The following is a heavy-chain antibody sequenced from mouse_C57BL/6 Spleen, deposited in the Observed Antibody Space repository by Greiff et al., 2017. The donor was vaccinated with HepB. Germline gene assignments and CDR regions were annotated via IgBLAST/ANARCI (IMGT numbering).Heavy chain of an antibody. D-gene: IGHD3-3*01. CDR2: FTMYSDAT. CDR1: YFAFMASA. Sequence: LVESGAELVRPGSSVKLSCKDSYFAFMASAMHWVKQRPGHGLEWIGSFTMYSDATEYSENFKGKATLTANTSSSTAYMELSSLTSEDSAVYYCARSGDGDYYAMDYWGQGTSVTVSS. J-gene: IGHJ4*01. V-gene: IGHV1-49*01. CDR3: ARSGDGDYYAMDY.